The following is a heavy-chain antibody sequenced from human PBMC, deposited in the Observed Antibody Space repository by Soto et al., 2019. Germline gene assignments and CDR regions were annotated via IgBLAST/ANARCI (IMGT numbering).Heavy chain of an antibody. CDR3: ARARRANTAMVTRRAGYYYMDV. Sequence: ASVKVSCKASGYTFTSYDINWVRQATGQGLEWMGWMNPNSGNTGYAQKFQGRVTMTRNTSISTAYMKLSSLRSEDTAVYYCARARRANTAMVTRRAGYYYMDVWGKGTTVTVSS. V-gene: IGHV1-8*01. J-gene: IGHJ6*03. CDR2: MNPNSGNT. D-gene: IGHD5-18*01. CDR1: GYTFTSYD.